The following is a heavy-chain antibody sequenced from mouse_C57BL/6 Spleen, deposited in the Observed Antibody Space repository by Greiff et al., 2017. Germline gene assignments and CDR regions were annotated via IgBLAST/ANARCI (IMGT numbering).Heavy chain of an antibody. CDR1: GFTFSNYW. J-gene: IGHJ1*03. CDR2: IRLKSDNYAT. V-gene: IGHV6-3*01. Sequence: EVQLVESGGGLVQPGGSMKLSCVASGFTFSNYWMNWVRQSPEKGLEWVAQIRLKSDNYATHYAESVKGRFTISRDDSKSSGFLQMNNLRAEDTGIYYCTGGLLWYFDVWGTGTTVTVSS. D-gene: IGHD2-3*01. CDR3: TGGLLWYFDV.